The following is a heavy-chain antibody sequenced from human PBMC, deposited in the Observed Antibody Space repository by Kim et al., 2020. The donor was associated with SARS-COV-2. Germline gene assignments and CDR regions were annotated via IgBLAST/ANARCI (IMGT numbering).Heavy chain of an antibody. J-gene: IGHJ6*02. Sequence: ASVKVSCKASGYTFTSYGIRWVRQAPGQGLEWMGWISAYNGNTNYAQKLQGRVTMTTDTSTSTAYMELRSLRSDDTAVYYCARVTQVYAIYGMDVWGQGTTVTVSS. V-gene: IGHV1-18*01. CDR3: ARVTQVYAIYGMDV. CDR2: ISAYNGNT. D-gene: IGHD2-8*01. CDR1: GYTFTSYG.